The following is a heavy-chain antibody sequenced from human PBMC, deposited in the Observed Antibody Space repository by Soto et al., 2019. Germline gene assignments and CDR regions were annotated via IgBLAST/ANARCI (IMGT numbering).Heavy chain of an antibody. D-gene: IGHD3-3*01. CDR2: ISNDGRAQ. V-gene: IGHV3-30*03. J-gene: IGHJ5*01. CDR3: ARDIWSGDYKWFDS. CDR1: TVTINVHG. Sequence: DSGGGVVQPGRSLRLSCTSSTVTINVHGIQWVRQAPGKGLEWVAFISNDGRAQYYADSVKGRFTISRDYSKNTVDLQMNSLRNEETAVYYCARDIWSGDYKWFDSWGPGTLVTVSS.